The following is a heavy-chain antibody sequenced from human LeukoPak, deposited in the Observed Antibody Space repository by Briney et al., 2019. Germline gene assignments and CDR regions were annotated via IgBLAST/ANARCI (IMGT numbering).Heavy chain of an antibody. CDR3: ARRKGYSGYDSPSYYGMDV. CDR1: GYSFTNYW. CDR2: IYPGDSDT. D-gene: IGHD5-12*01. Sequence: GESLKISCKGSGYSFTNYWVGWVRQMPGRGLEWMGTIYPGDSDTRYSPSFQGQVTISADKSISTAYLQWSSLKASDTAMYYCARRKGYSGYDSPSYYGMDVWGQGTTVTVSS. J-gene: IGHJ6*02. V-gene: IGHV5-51*01.